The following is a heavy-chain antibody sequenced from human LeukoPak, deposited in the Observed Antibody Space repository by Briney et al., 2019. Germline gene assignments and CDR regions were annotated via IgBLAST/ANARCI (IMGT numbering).Heavy chain of an antibody. CDR2: IHTSSDYV. CDR3: TRKSAPFDL. CDR1: GFTFSSYW. D-gene: IGHD3-3*01. V-gene: IGHV3-21*01. J-gene: IGHJ4*02. Sequence: PGGSLRLSCAASGFTFSSYWMSWVRQTPGLAPEWVSSIHTSSDYVYYADSVKGRFISSRDNAKNSLYLQMNSLRVEDTGVYYCTRKSAPFDLWGQGILVTVSS.